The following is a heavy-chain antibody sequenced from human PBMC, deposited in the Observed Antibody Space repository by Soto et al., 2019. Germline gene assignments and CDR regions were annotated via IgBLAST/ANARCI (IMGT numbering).Heavy chain of an antibody. Sequence: SETLSLTCTVAGGSISSSSYYWGWIRQPPGKGLEWIGSIYYSGSTYYNPSLKSRVTISVDTSKNQFSLKLSSVTAADTAVYYCARHESEMATIGHFDYWGQGTLVTVSS. V-gene: IGHV4-39*01. J-gene: IGHJ4*02. CDR2: IYYSGST. CDR1: GGSISSSSYY. CDR3: ARHESEMATIGHFDY. D-gene: IGHD5-12*01.